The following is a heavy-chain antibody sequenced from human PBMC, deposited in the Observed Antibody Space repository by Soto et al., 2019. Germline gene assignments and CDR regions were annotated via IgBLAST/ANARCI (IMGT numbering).Heavy chain of an antibody. V-gene: IGHV5-51*01. CDR2: IYPADSDS. J-gene: IGHJ4*02. Sequence: GESLKISCKASGYSFTYYWIGWVRQMPGKGREWIGIIYPADSDSRYSPSFQGQVTISADRSISTAYLQWSSLKASDTAMYYCGRQHLPTSLSHWGPGTQVTVYS. CDR1: GYSFTYYW. CDR3: GRQHLPTSLSH.